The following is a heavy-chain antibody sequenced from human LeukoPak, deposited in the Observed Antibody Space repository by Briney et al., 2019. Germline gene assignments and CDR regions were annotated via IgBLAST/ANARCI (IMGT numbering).Heavy chain of an antibody. CDR3: ARVEIAAGTQFFDY. D-gene: IGHD6-13*01. J-gene: IGHJ4*02. CDR1: GFTFSSYS. V-gene: IGHV3-21*01. Sequence: RPGGSLRLSCAASGFTFSSYSMNWVRQAPGKGLEWVSSISSSSSYIYYADSVKGRFTISRDNAKNSLYLQMNSLRAEDTAVYYCARVEIAAGTQFFDYWGQGTLVTVSS. CDR2: ISSSSSYI.